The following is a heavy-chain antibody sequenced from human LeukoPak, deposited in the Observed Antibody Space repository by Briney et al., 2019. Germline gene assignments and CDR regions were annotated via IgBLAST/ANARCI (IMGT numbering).Heavy chain of an antibody. D-gene: IGHD2-15*01. CDR3: ARERSWNIVVVGSDY. J-gene: IGHJ4*02. CDR2: IKQDGSDK. Sequence: GGSLRLSCAASGFTFSSYWMSWVRQAPGKGLEWVANIKQDGSDKYYVDSVKGRFTISRNNAKNSLDLQMNSLRAEDTAVYYCARERSWNIVVVGSDYWGQGTLVTVSS. CDR1: GFTFSSYW. V-gene: IGHV3-7*01.